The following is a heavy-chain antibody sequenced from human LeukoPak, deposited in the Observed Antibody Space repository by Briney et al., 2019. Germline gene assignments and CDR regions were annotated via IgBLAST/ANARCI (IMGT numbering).Heavy chain of an antibody. J-gene: IGHJ5*02. V-gene: IGHV4-61*02. CDR1: GDSVSSGNYY. Sequence: SETLSLTCTVSGDSVSSGNYYWSWIRQPAGKGLEWIGRMHSSGSTKYNSSLKSRVTISVDTSKNQFSLKLRSVTAADTVVYSCARNRYYYGSGNYGVPNWFDPWGQGTLVTVSS. CDR2: MHSSGST. CDR3: ARNRYYYGSGNYGVPNWFDP. D-gene: IGHD3-10*01.